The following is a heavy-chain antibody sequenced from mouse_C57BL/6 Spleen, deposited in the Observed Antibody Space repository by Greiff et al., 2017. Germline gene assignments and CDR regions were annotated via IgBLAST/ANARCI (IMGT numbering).Heavy chain of an antibody. CDR1: GFNINNTY. Sequence: EVQLVESVAELVRPGASVKLSCTASGFNINNTYMHWVKQRPEQGLEWIGRIDPANGNTKYAPKFQGKATITADTSSNTAYLQLSSLTSEDTAIYYCATPYDYDVPSAAYWGQGTLVTVSA. CDR3: ATPYDYDVPSAAY. CDR2: IDPANGNT. J-gene: IGHJ3*01. D-gene: IGHD2-4*01. V-gene: IGHV14-3*01.